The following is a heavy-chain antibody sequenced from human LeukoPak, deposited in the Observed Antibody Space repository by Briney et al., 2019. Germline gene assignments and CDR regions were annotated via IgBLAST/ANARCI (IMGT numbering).Heavy chain of an antibody. CDR3: ARRPAIIMDRGVVYYFDS. J-gene: IGHJ4*02. D-gene: IGHD3-10*01. Sequence: PSETLSLTCTVSGDSISSSNSYWGWIRQLPGKGLEWFGTIYYSGSTYYNPSLKSRVSISLDTSKKQFSLKLSSVTAADTAVYYCARRPAIIMDRGVVYYFDSWGQGILVTVSS. CDR1: GDSISSSNSY. CDR2: IYYSGST. V-gene: IGHV4-39*01.